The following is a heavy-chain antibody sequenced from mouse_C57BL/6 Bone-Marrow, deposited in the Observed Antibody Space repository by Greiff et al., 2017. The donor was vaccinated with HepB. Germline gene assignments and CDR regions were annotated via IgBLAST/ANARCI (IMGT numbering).Heavy chain of an antibody. D-gene: IGHD1-1*01. J-gene: IGHJ4*01. V-gene: IGHV1-76*01. CDR2: IYPGSGNT. CDR3: ARSGYYYGSRSYAMDY. CDR1: GYTFTDYY. Sequence: VKLVESGAELVRPGASVKLSCKASGYTFTDYYINWVKQRPGQGLEWIARIYPGSGNTYYNEKFKGKATLTAEKSSSTAYMQLSSLTSEDSAVYFCARSGYYYGSRSYAMDYWGQGTSVTVSS.